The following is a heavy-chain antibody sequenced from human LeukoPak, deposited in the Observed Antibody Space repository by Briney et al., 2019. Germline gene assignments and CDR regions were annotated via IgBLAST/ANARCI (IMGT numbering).Heavy chain of an antibody. Sequence: GGSLRLSCAASGFTFSSYAVSWVRQAPGKGLEWVSAISGSGGSTYYADSVKGRFTISRDNSKNTLYLQMNSLRAEDTAVYYCAKGQGQGYSYGKHFDYWGQGTLVTVSS. CDR3: AKGQGQGYSYGKHFDY. D-gene: IGHD5-18*01. J-gene: IGHJ4*02. CDR1: GFTFSSYA. CDR2: ISGSGGST. V-gene: IGHV3-23*01.